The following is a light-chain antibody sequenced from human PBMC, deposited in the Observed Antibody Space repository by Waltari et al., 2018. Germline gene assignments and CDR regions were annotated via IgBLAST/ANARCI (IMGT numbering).Light chain of an antibody. CDR2: CDN. Sequence: SYVLTQPPSVSVAPGETARITCGGNHIESKSVHWYRQRPVQAPVVVISCDNDRAAGIPWRVSGSNSGNTATLTISRVEAGDEADYYCQVWDANTDPGVFGTGTEVTVL. CDR1: HIESKS. J-gene: IGLJ1*01. V-gene: IGLV3-21*01. CDR3: QVWDANTDPGV.